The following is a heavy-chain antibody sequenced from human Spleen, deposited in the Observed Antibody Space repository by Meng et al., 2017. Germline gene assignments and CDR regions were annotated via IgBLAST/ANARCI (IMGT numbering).Heavy chain of an antibody. CDR2: MHYSGTT. J-gene: IGHJ4*02. Sequence: QLQLQEAGAGLVRSSETLSLTCTVSGGSISSSSYYWGWIRQPPGKGLEWIGNMHYSGTTYYNPFLKSRITISVDTSKNQFSLKLSSVTAADTAVYYCARRGSSWYFDSWGQGALVTVSS. V-gene: IGHV4-39*01. CDR3: ARRGSSWYFDS. CDR1: GGSISSSSYY. D-gene: IGHD6-13*01.